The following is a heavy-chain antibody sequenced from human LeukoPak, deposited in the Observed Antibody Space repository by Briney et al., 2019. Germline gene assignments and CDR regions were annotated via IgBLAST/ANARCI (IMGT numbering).Heavy chain of an antibody. CDR1: GDTFSSYT. J-gene: IGHJ4*02. V-gene: IGHV1-69*05. CDR2: IIPIFGTT. Sequence: ASVKVSCKASGDTFSSYTISWVRQAPGQGLEWMRRIIPIFGTTNYAQKFQGRVTITTDEFTSTAYMELSSLRSEDTAVYYCASSSVTTEVWYFDYWGQGTLVTVSS. D-gene: IGHD4-17*01. CDR3: ASSSVTTEVWYFDY.